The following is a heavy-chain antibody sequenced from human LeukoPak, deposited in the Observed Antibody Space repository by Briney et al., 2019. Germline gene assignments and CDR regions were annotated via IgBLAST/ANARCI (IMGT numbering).Heavy chain of an antibody. Sequence: APVHLSYTPSRYTFTPYYMNWVRQAPAHGLEWRGWINPNSGTTNYAQSFQGRVTMTRDKSISTAYMELSSLRSDDTAVYYCARGLVVLRRSAFDIWGQGTLVTVSS. V-gene: IGHV1-2*02. CDR2: INPNSGTT. CDR1: RYTFTPYY. D-gene: IGHD4/OR15-4a*01. CDR3: ARGLVVLRRSAFDI. J-gene: IGHJ3*02.